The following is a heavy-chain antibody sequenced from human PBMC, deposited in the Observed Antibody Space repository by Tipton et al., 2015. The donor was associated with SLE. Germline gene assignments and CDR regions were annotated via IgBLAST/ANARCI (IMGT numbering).Heavy chain of an antibody. Sequence: LRLSCTVSGGSISSGSYYWSWIRQPAGRGLQWIGHIYTSGSTNYNPSLKSRVTISIDTSKNQFSLNLSSVTAADTAVYYCAREGNDYDILTGPTYFWGQGTLVTVSS. CDR3: AREGNDYDILTGPTYF. CDR2: IYTSGST. D-gene: IGHD3-9*01. J-gene: IGHJ4*02. V-gene: IGHV4-61*09. CDR1: GGSISSGSYY.